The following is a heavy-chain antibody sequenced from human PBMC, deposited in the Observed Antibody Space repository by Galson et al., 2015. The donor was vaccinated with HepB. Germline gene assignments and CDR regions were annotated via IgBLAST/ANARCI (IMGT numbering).Heavy chain of an antibody. Sequence: SLRLSCAASGFTFGSYAMHWVRQAPGKGLEWVTIISYDGTDKYYADSVKGLFTISRDNSKTTLFLQMNSLRAEDTAVYYCARGRPIFGVVIEFPEYFHHWGQGTLVTVSS. CDR2: ISYDGTDK. V-gene: IGHV3-30*04. J-gene: IGHJ1*01. CDR3: ARGRPIFGVVIEFPEYFHH. D-gene: IGHD3-3*01. CDR1: GFTFGSYA.